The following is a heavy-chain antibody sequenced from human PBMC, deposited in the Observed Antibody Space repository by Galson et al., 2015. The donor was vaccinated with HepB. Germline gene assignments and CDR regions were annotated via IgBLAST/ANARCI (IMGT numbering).Heavy chain of an antibody. J-gene: IGHJ5*02. V-gene: IGHV3-30*03. CDR3: ATGATDRTQTVNWFDP. CDR2: ISYDGSNK. CDR1: GFTFSSYG. Sequence: SLRLSCAASGFTFSSYGMHWVRQAPGKGLEWVAVISYDGSNKYYADSVKGRFTISRDNSKNTLYLQMNSLRAEDTAVYYCATGATDRTQTVNWFDPWGQGTLVTVSS. D-gene: IGHD1-14*01.